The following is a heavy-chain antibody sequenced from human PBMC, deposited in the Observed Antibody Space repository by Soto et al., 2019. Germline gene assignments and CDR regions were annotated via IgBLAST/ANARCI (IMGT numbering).Heavy chain of an antibody. Sequence: QVQLVQSGDEVRKPGSSVKVSCKASGYIFVNYGIAWVRQAPGQGLEWMGWIRPYSGNTHNASKVQGTLTMTTDTATSTADVDLGRLTSDETAVYYCAMVDNYVTPAPQDVWGQGTTVTVSS. J-gene: IGHJ6*02. CDR1: GYIFVNYG. D-gene: IGHD3-16*01. CDR2: IRPYSGNT. CDR3: AMVDNYVTPAPQDV. V-gene: IGHV1-18*01.